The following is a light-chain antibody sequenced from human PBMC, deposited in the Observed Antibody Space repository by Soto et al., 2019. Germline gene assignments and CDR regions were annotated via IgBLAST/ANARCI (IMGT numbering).Light chain of an antibody. CDR2: LNSDGSH. CDR1: SGHNSYA. V-gene: IGLV4-69*01. CDR3: QTWSTDIRV. Sequence: QPVLTQPPSASASLGASVKLTWTLSSGHNSYAIAWHQQQPEKGPRYLMKLNSDGSHSKGDGIPDRFSGSSSGAERYLTISSLQSEDEADYYCQTWSTDIRVFGGGTKLTVL. J-gene: IGLJ3*02.